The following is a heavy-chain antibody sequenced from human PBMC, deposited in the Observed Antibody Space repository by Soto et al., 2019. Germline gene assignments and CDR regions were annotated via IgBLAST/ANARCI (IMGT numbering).Heavy chain of an antibody. J-gene: IGHJ4*02. D-gene: IGHD2-15*01. CDR1: GGTFSSYT. CDR2: IIPLLGIA. Sequence: QVQLVQSGAEVKKPGSSVKVSCKASGGTFSSYTISWVRQAPGQGLEWMGRIIPLLGIANYAQKFQGRVPITADQSTSTAYMALTSPRSEDTAVYYCARDTGCSGGSCGFWLLYWGQGTLVTVSS. V-gene: IGHV1-69*08. CDR3: ARDTGCSGGSCGFWLLY.